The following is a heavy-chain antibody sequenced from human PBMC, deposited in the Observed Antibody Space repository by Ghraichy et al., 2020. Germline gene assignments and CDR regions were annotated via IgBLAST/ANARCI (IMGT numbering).Heavy chain of an antibody. V-gene: IGHV4-34*01. D-gene: IGHD2-21*02. CDR1: GGSFSGYY. CDR3: ARGGGYCGGDCRSFDY. J-gene: IGHJ4*02. Sequence: SETLSLTCAVYGGSFSGYYWSWIRQPPGKGLEWIGEINHSGSTNYNPSLKSRVTISVDTSKNQFSLKLSSVTAADTAVYYCARGGGYCGGDCRSFDYWGQGTLVTVSS. CDR2: INHSGST.